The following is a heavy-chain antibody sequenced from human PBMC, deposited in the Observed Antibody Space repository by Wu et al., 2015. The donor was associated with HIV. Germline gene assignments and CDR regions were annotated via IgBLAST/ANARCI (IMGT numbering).Heavy chain of an antibody. CDR3: ARELEDPAIMVRAGFDP. D-gene: IGHD3-10*01. Sequence: QVQLVQSGAEVKKPGASVKVSCKASGYTFIGYYLHWVRQAPGQGLEWMGWIVPNRGATNYAQKFQGRVTMTGDTSISTAYMELRRLRFDDTAVYYCARELEDPAIMVRAGFDPWGQGTLVTVSS. V-gene: IGHV1-2*02. CDR2: IVPNRGAT. CDR1: GYTFIGYY. J-gene: IGHJ5*02.